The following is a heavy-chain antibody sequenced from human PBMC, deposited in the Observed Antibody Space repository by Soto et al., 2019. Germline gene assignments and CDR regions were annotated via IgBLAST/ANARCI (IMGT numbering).Heavy chain of an antibody. Sequence: SETLSLTCTVSGGSISSYYWSWIRQPPGKGLEWIGYIYHSGSTNYNPSLKSRVTISVDTSKNQFSLKLSSVTAADTAVYYCARSIGFFDYWGQGTLVTVSS. CDR3: ARSIGFFDY. J-gene: IGHJ4*02. CDR2: IYHSGST. CDR1: GGSISSYY. D-gene: IGHD3-22*01. V-gene: IGHV4-59*01.